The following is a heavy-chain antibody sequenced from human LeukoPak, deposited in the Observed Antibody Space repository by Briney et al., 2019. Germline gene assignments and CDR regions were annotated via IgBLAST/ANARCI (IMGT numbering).Heavy chain of an antibody. CDR1: GYTFATSG. J-gene: IGHJ4*02. CDR2: ISTYNSDT. D-gene: IGHD3-10*01. Sequence: ASVTVSCKASGYTFATSGISWVRQAPGQGLEWMGWISTYNSDTSYAQNLQGRVTMTTDTSTSTAYMELRSLRSDDTALYYCARDRNSLVRGVISSWGQGTLVTVSS. CDR3: ARDRNSLVRGVISS. V-gene: IGHV1-18*01.